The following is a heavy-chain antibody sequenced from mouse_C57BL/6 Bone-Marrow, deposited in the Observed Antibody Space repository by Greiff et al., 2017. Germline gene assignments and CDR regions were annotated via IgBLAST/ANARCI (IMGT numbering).Heavy chain of an antibody. J-gene: IGHJ1*03. Sequence: QVQLQQSGAELARPGASVKMSCKASGYTFTSYTMHWVNQRPGQGLEWIGYINPSSGYTKYNQKFKDKATLTADKSSSTAYMQLSSLTSEDSAVYYCARGVTVGDWGTGTTVTVSS. CDR3: ARGVTVGD. CDR1: GYTFTSYT. CDR2: INPSSGYT. V-gene: IGHV1-4*01. D-gene: IGHD1-1*01.